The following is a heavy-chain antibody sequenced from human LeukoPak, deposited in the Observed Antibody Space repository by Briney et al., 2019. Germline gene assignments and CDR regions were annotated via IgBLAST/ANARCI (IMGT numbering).Heavy chain of an antibody. J-gene: IGHJ4*02. V-gene: IGHV3-13*01. Sequence: GGSLRLSCAASGFTFSSYDMHLVRQATGKGLEWVSASGTAGDTYYPGSVKGRLTISRENAKNSLYLQMNSLRAGDTAVYYCARGKGHYYGSGSSPYYFDYWGQGTLVTVSS. CDR2: SGTAGDT. CDR1: GFTFSSYD. CDR3: ARGKGHYYGSGSSPYYFDY. D-gene: IGHD3-10*01.